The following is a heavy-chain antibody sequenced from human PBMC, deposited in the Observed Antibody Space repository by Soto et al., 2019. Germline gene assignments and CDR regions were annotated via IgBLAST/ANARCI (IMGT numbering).Heavy chain of an antibody. J-gene: IGHJ5*02. CDR1: GYTFTSYG. Sequence: ASVKVSCKASGYTFTSYGISWVRQAPGQGLEWMGGISAYNGNTNYAQKLQGRVTMTTDTSKSKAYMELRSLRSDDTAVYYCAGIAAAGYWFDPWGQGTLVTVSS. D-gene: IGHD6-13*01. CDR3: AGIAAAGYWFDP. CDR2: ISAYNGNT. V-gene: IGHV1-18*01.